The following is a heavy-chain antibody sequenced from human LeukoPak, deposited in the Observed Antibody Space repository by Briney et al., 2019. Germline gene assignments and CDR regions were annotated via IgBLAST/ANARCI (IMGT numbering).Heavy chain of an antibody. CDR1: GGSFSGYY. CDR3: ARPDDYGDYDAFDI. V-gene: IGHV4-34*01. Sequence: SETLSLTCAVYGGSFSGYYWSWIRQPPGKGLEWIGEINHSGSTYYNPSLKSRVTISVDTSKNQFSLKLSSVTAADTAVYYCARPDDYGDYDAFDIWGQGTMVTVSS. J-gene: IGHJ3*02. CDR2: INHSGST. D-gene: IGHD4-17*01.